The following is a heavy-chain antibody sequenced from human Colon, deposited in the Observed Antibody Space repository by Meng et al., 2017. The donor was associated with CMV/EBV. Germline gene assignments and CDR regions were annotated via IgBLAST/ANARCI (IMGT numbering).Heavy chain of an antibody. CDR3: TKGIDSFWELGAD. D-gene: IGHD3-16*01. CDR2: VHVSGIRI. V-gene: IGHV3-23*01. Sequence: DVQVFGLGGGLVQPGGTLRLSCAAVGFTFSNYAMGWVRQAPGKGLEWRSVIHNGVHVSGIRIYYADSVKGRFTISTDNSKSTLYLQMNIVTAEDTGVYYCTKGIDSFWELGADWGQGTLVTVSS. CDR1: GFTFSNYA. J-gene: IGHJ4*02.